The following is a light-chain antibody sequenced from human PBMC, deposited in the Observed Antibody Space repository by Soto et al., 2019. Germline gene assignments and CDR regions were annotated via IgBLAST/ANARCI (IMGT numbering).Light chain of an antibody. V-gene: IGLV2-14*01. CDR2: EVS. CDR3: SSYTSSSTLV. Sequence: QSALPQPASVSGSPGQSITISCTGTSSDVGGYNYVSWYQQHPGKAPKLMIYEVSNRPSGVSNRFSGSKSGNTASLTISGLQAEDEADYYFSSYTSSSTLVFGTGTKVTVL. J-gene: IGLJ1*01. CDR1: SSDVGGYNY.